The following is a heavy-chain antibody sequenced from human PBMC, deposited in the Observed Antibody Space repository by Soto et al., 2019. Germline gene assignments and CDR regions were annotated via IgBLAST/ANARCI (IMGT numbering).Heavy chain of an antibody. CDR2: SRNKANSYST. V-gene: IGHV3-72*01. CDR1: GFSFSDHY. D-gene: IGHD1-26*01. CDR3: ARYSGSYRWGLDY. J-gene: IGHJ4*02. Sequence: EVQLVESGGGLVQPGGSLRLSCAASGFSFSDHYMDWVRQAPGKGLEWVGRSRNKANSYSTEYAASVKGRFTISRDDSENSLYLHMNSLKTEDTAVYYCARYSGSYRWGLDYWGQGTLVTVSS.